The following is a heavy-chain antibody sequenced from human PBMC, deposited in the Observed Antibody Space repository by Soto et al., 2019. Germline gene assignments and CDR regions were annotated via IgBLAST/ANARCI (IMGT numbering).Heavy chain of an antibody. CDR1: GASISSGDYY. CDR3: ARDGGGYVRQGYHYGLDV. J-gene: IGHJ6*02. V-gene: IGHV4-30-4*01. D-gene: IGHD5-12*01. Sequence: SETLSLTCTVSGASISSGDYYWSWIRQPPGKGLEWIGYIYYSGSTYYHPSLQSRVTISIDASKNQFSLKLRSVTAADTAMYYCARDGGGYVRQGYHYGLDVWGQGTTVTVSS. CDR2: IYYSGST.